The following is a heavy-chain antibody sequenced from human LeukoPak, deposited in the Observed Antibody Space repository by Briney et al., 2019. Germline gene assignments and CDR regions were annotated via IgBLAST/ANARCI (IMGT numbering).Heavy chain of an antibody. CDR2: IYTSGIT. J-gene: IGHJ4*02. CDR3: ARDYGGDYGYYFDY. CDR1: GASFSTYY. D-gene: IGHD4-17*01. V-gene: IGHV4-4*07. Sequence: ESSETLSLTCSVSGASFSTYYWNWLRQPAGKGLEWVGRIYTSGITNYNPSLKSRVTMSVDTSKNQFSLKLSSVTAADTAVYYCARDYGGDYGYYFDYWGQGTLVTVSS.